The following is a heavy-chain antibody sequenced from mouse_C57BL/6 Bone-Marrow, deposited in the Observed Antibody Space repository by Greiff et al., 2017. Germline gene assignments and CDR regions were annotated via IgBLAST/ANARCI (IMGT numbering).Heavy chain of an antibody. V-gene: IGHV1-69*01. Sequence: QVQLQQPGAELVMPGASVKLSCKASGYTFTSYWMHWVKQRPGQGLEWIGEIDPSDSYTNYNQQFKGKSTLTVDKSSSTAYMQLSSLTSEDSAVDYCAREGLRFYWYFDVWGTGTTVTVSS. CDR1: GYTFTSYW. CDR3: AREGLRFYWYFDV. D-gene: IGHD2-2*01. J-gene: IGHJ1*03. CDR2: IDPSDSYT.